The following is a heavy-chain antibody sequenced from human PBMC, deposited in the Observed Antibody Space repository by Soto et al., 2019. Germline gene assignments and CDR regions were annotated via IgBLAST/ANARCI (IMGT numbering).Heavy chain of an antibody. CDR2: IYHSGST. Sequence: QLQLQESGSGLVKPSQTLSLTCAVSGGSISSGGYSWSWIRQPPGKGLEWIGYIYHSGSTYYNPSLKSPVTISVDRSTNQFSLKLRSVPAADTALYYCASAGGFGPVAVDYWGQGTLVTVSS. D-gene: IGHD6-19*01. J-gene: IGHJ4*02. CDR1: GGSISSGGYS. V-gene: IGHV4-30-2*01. CDR3: ASAGGFGPVAVDY.